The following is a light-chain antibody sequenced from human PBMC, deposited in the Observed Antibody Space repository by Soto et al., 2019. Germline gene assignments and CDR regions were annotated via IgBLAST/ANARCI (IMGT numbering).Light chain of an antibody. CDR2: KAS. V-gene: IGKV1-5*03. J-gene: IGKJ1*01. CDR3: QQFNTYSPPWT. Sequence: DIPMTQSPSTLPASVGDRVTITCRASQSISNWLAWYQQKPGKAPKLLIYKASSLESGVPSRFSGSGSGTEFTLTISSLQPDDFATYYCQQFNTYSPPWTFGQGTKVEIK. CDR1: QSISNW.